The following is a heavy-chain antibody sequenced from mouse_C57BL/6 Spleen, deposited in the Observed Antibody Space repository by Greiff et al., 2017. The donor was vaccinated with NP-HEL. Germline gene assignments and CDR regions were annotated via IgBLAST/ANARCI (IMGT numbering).Heavy chain of an antibody. CDR2: ISGGGGNT. V-gene: IGHV5-9*01. CDR3: ARGGVRYAMDY. Sequence: EVHLVESGGGLVKPGGSLKLSCAASGFTFSSYTMSWVRQTPEKRLEWVATISGGGGNTYYPDSVKGRFTISRDNAKNTLYLQMSSLRSEDTALYYCARGGVRYAMDYWGQGTSVTVSS. CDR1: GFTFSSYT. J-gene: IGHJ4*01.